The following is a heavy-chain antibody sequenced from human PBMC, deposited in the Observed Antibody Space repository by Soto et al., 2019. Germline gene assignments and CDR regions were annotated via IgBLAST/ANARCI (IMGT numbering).Heavy chain of an antibody. D-gene: IGHD3-22*01. CDR3: AREPYDFDRSGHFDY. CDR1: GGSISSGDYY. CDR2: IYYSGGT. V-gene: IGHV4-30-4*01. J-gene: IGHJ4*02. Sequence: PSETLSLTCTVSGGSISSGDYYWNWIRQPPGKGLEWIGYIYYSGGTYYDPSLKSRVSISVDTSKNQFSLKLSSVTAADTAVYYCAREPYDFDRSGHFDYWGQGTLLTLSS.